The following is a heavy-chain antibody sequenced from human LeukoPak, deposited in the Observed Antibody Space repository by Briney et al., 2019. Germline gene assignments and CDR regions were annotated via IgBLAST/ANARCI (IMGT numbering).Heavy chain of an antibody. CDR3: ARGGWELNAFDI. CDR1: GYTFTSYD. V-gene: IGHV1-8*03. D-gene: IGHD1-26*01. J-gene: IGHJ3*02. Sequence: ASVKVSCKASGYTFTSYDINWLRQATGQGLEWMGWMNPNSGNTGYAQKFQGRVTITRNTSISTAYMELSSLRSEDTAVYYCARGGWELNAFDIWGQGTMVTVSS. CDR2: MNPNSGNT.